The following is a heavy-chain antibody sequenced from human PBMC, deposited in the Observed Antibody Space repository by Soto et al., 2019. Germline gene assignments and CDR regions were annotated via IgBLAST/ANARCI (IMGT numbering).Heavy chain of an antibody. CDR3: ASGPYSSRWYAPHGNYYYYYMDV. CDR2: IYYSGST. D-gene: IGHD6-13*01. Sequence: SSESLSLTCTVSGGSISSYYWSWIRQPPGKGLEWIGYIYYSGSTNYNPSLKSRVTISVDTSKNQFSLKLSSVTAADTAVYYCASGPYSSRWYAPHGNYYYYYMDVWGKGTTVTVSS. CDR1: GGSISSYY. V-gene: IGHV4-59*08. J-gene: IGHJ6*03.